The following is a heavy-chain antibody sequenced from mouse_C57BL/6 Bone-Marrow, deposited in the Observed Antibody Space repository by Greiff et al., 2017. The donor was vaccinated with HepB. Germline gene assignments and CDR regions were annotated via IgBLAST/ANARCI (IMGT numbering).Heavy chain of an antibody. CDR2: ISSGSSTI. D-gene: IGHD1-1*01. J-gene: IGHJ4*01. Sequence: EVHLVESGGGLVKPGGSLKLSCAASGFTFSNYGMHWVRQAPEKGLEWVAYISSGSSTIYYADTVKGRFTISRDNAKNTLFLQMTSLRSEDTAMYYCAMLITTVVAHYAMDYWGQGTPVTVSA. CDR3: AMLITTVVAHYAMDY. CDR1: GFTFSNYG. V-gene: IGHV5-17*01.